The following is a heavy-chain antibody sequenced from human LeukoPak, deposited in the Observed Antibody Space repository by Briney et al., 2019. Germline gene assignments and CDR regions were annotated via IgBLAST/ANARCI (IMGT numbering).Heavy chain of an antibody. Sequence: PSETLSLTCTVSGGSISSYYWSWIRQPPGKGLEWIGYIYYSGSTSYNPSLKSRVTISVDTSKKQFSLKLTSLTAADTAVYYCARVYYSSSYDYWYFDLWGRGTLVTVSS. D-gene: IGHD6-13*01. CDR1: GGSISSYY. J-gene: IGHJ2*01. V-gene: IGHV4-59*01. CDR3: ARVYYSSSYDYWYFDL. CDR2: IYYSGST.